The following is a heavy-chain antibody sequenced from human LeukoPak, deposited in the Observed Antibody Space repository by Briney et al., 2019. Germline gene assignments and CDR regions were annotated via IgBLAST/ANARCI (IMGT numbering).Heavy chain of an antibody. D-gene: IGHD1-1*01. CDR1: GFTFSRYW. Sequence: GGSLRLSCAASGFTFSRYWMTWVRQAPGKGLEWVANIKEDGSENSYVESVKGRFTISRDNAKNSLYLQLNSLRAEDTAVYFCARQRYSDYWGQGTLITVSS. CDR3: ARQRYSDY. V-gene: IGHV3-7*01. J-gene: IGHJ4*02. CDR2: IKEDGSEN.